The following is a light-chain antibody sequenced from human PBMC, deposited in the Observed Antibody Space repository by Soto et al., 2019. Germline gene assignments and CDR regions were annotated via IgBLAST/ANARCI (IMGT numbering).Light chain of an antibody. Sequence: AIRMTQSPSSLSASTGDRVTITCRASQGISSYLAWYQQKPGKAPKLLIYAASTLQSGVPSRFSGSGSGTDFTLTISCLQSEDFATYYCQQYYSYPRWTFGQGTK. V-gene: IGKV1-8*01. J-gene: IGKJ1*01. CDR2: AAS. CDR1: QGISSY. CDR3: QQYYSYPRWT.